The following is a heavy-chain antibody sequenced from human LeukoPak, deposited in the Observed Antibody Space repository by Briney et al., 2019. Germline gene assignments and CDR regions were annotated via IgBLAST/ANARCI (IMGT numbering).Heavy chain of an antibody. V-gene: IGHV4-61*02. Sequence: SETLSLTCPAPGAPISSGTYNWSWIRQPAGKRLACIGRIYTSGSTNYIPSLKSRVTISVNTSKNQFSLKLSSVTAADTAVYYCASEDWAMIDYWGQGTLVTVSS. D-gene: IGHD3-22*01. CDR2: IYTSGST. CDR1: GAPISSGTYN. CDR3: ASEDWAMIDY. J-gene: IGHJ4*02.